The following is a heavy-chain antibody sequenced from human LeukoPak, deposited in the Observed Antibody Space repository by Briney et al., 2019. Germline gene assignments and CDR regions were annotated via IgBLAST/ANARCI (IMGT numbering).Heavy chain of an antibody. CDR3: ASLSIGSPFNGMDV. J-gene: IGHJ6*02. V-gene: IGHV3-30*02. D-gene: IGHD3-10*01. Sequence: GGSLRLSCAASGFTFSSYGMHRVRQAPGKGLEWVAFIRYDGSNKYYADSVKGRFTISRDNSKNTLYLQMNSLRAEDTAVYYCASLSIGSPFNGMDVWGQGTTVTVSS. CDR1: GFTFSSYG. CDR2: IRYDGSNK.